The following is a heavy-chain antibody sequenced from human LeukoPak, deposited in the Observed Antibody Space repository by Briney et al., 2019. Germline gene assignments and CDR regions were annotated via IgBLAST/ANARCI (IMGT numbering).Heavy chain of an antibody. J-gene: IGHJ4*02. Sequence: ASVKVSCKASGYTFTGYYMHWVRQAPGQGLEWTGWINPNSGGTNYAQKFQGRVTMTRDTSISTAYMELSRLRSDDTAVYYCASDGGGYCSSTSCYNNFDYWGQGTLVTVSS. V-gene: IGHV1-2*02. D-gene: IGHD2-2*02. CDR3: ASDGGGYCSSTSCYNNFDY. CDR2: INPNSGGT. CDR1: GYTFTGYY.